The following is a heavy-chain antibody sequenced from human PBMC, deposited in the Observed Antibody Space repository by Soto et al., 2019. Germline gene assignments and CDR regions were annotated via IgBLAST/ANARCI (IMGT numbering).Heavy chain of an antibody. D-gene: IGHD6-13*01. Sequence: QITLKESGPTLVKPTQTLTLTCTFSGFSLSTSEVGVGWIRQPPGKALEWLALLYWDDDKRYNPSLKSRLTNTKDTSTNQVVLTLTNMDPVDTATYYCVHRAGMGGNSWLPGHWGQGTLVTVSS. CDR2: LYWDDDK. V-gene: IGHV2-5*02. J-gene: IGHJ4*02. CDR3: VHRAGMGGNSWLPGH. CDR1: GFSLSTSEVG.